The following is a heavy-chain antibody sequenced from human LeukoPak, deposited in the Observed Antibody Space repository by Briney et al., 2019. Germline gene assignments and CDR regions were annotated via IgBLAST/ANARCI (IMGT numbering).Heavy chain of an antibody. CDR3: AKWGAEAYYYDSSGCFDY. Sequence: GGSLRLSCAASGFTFSSYAMSWVRQAPGKGREWVTDISGSGGNTYYTDSVKGRFTISRDNSKNTLYLQMNSLRAEDKAVYYCAKWGAEAYYYDSSGCFDYWGQGTLVTVYS. J-gene: IGHJ4*02. V-gene: IGHV3-23*01. D-gene: IGHD3-22*01. CDR1: GFTFSSYA. CDR2: ISGSGGNT.